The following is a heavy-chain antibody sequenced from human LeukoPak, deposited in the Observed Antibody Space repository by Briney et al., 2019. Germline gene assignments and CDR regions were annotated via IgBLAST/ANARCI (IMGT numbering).Heavy chain of an antibody. V-gene: IGHV3-23*01. CDR3: AKDRPSGSGSYYFDY. CDR1: GFTFTDYA. Sequence: PGGSLRLSCAASGFTFTDYALSWVRQAPGKGLEWVSRISGSGTNTHYADSVKGRFTIVRDKSKKTLYLQMNSLRGEDTAIYYCAKDRPSGSGSYYFDYWGQGTLVTVCS. J-gene: IGHJ4*02. CDR2: ISGSGTNT. D-gene: IGHD3-10*01.